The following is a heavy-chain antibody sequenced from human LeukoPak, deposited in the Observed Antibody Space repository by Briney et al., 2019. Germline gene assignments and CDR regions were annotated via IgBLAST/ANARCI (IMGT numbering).Heavy chain of an antibody. V-gene: IGHV4-34*01. CDR2: LNHSGMT. CDR1: GGSFSGYH. J-gene: IGHJ5*02. Sequence: SETLSLTCVVYGGSFSGYHWSWIRQPPGKGLEWIGELNHSGMTNYSPSLKSRATISVDTSKNHFFLKLTSVTAADTAVYYCARGPLSGAYGSWGQGTLVTVSS. D-gene: IGHD3-10*01. CDR3: ARGPLSGAYGS.